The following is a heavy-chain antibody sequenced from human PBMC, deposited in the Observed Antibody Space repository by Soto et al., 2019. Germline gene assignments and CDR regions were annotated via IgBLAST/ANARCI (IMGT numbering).Heavy chain of an antibody. CDR2: LSASNGNT. Sequence: QVQLVQSGAEVKKPGASVKVSCKASGYTFSSYHISWVRQAPGQGLEWMGWLSASNGNTNYAQKLQGRVTMNTDTSPSTAYMEQRSLRSDDTALDYCARDGPPTDYWGQCNLVTVSS. CDR3: ARDGPPTDY. V-gene: IGHV1-18*01. J-gene: IGHJ4*02. CDR1: GYTFSSYH.